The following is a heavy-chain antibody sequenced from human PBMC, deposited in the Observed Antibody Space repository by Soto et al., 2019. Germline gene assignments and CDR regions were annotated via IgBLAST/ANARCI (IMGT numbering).Heavy chain of an antibody. V-gene: IGHV4-34*01. CDR1: GGSFSGYY. J-gene: IGHJ4*02. D-gene: IGHD2-15*01. CDR3: ARGLVVVAATPGFHYFDY. CDR2: INHSGST. Sequence: SETLSLTCAVYGGSFSGYYWSWIRQPPGKGLEWIGEINHSGSTNYNPSLKSRVTISVDTSKNQFSLKLSSVTAADTAVYYCARGLVVVAATPGFHYFDYWGQGTLVTVSS.